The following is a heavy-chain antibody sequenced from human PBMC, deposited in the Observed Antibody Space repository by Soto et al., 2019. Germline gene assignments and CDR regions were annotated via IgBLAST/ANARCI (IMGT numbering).Heavy chain of an antibody. V-gene: IGHV1-18*01. CDR1: GYTFTSYG. CDR2: ISAYNGNT. J-gene: IGHJ4*02. Sequence: QVQLVQSGAEVKKPGASVKVSCKASGYTFTSYGISWVRQAPGQGLEWMGWISAYNGNTNYAQKLQGRVTMTTDTSTSTAYMELRTLRSDDTAVYYCARDWQGGYCSGGSCYSDFDYWGQGTLVTVSS. CDR3: ARDWQGGYCSGGSCYSDFDY. D-gene: IGHD2-15*01.